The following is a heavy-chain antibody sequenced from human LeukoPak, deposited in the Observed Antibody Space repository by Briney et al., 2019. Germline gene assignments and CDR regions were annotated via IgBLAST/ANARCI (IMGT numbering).Heavy chain of an antibody. CDR1: GGSISSGSYY. V-gene: IGHV4-61*10. J-gene: IGHJ4*02. Sequence: SETLSLTCTVSGGSISSGSYYWTWIRQPAGKGLEWIGRIYYSGSTKYNPSPKSRVTISVDTSKNQFSLKLSSVTAADTAVYYCARDYCSGGSCYSYWGQGTLVTVSS. CDR2: IYYSGST. CDR3: ARDYCSGGSCYSY. D-gene: IGHD2-15*01.